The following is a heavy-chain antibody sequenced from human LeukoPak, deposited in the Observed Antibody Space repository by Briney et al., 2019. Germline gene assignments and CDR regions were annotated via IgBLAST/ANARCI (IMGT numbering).Heavy chain of an antibody. J-gene: IGHJ5*02. Sequence: GESLKISCKGSGYRFTSHYMHWVRQAPGQGLEWMGLINPSGSSTLYAQKFQGRVTMTRDMSTTTDYMELSSLRSEDTAVYYCARDNSVGDIAWWFDPWGQGTLVTVSS. CDR3: ARDNSVGDIAWWFDP. D-gene: IGHD3-16*02. CDR2: INPSGSST. V-gene: IGHV1-46*01. CDR1: GYRFTSHY.